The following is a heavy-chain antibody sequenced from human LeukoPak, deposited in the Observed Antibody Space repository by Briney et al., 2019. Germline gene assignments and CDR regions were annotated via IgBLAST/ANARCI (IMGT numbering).Heavy chain of an antibody. Sequence: ASVKVSCKASGYIFSSYGISWVRQAPGQGLEWMGWINPNSGGTNYAQKFQGRVTMTRDTSISTAYMELSRLRSDDTAVYYCARDRYCSSTSCYTREYYYYGMDVWGQGTTVTVSS. J-gene: IGHJ6*02. CDR2: INPNSGGT. V-gene: IGHV1-2*02. D-gene: IGHD2-2*02. CDR1: GYIFSSYG. CDR3: ARDRYCSSTSCYTREYYYYGMDV.